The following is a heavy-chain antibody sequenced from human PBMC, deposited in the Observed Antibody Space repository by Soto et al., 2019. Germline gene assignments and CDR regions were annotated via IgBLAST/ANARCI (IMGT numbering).Heavy chain of an antibody. V-gene: IGHV1-3*05. CDR1: GYTFTSYA. CDR2: INAGNGNT. Sequence: QVQLVQSGAEEKKPGASVKVSCKASGYTFTSYAMHWVRQAPGQRLEWMGWINAGNGNTKYSQKFQGRVTITRDTSASTAYMELSSLRSEDTAVYYCATETTVSINFYYGMDVWGQGTTGTVSS. D-gene: IGHD4-17*01. CDR3: ATETTVSINFYYGMDV. J-gene: IGHJ6*02.